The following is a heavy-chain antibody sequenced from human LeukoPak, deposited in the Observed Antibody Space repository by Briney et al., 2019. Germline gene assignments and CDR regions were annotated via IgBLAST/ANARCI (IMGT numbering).Heavy chain of an antibody. CDR1: GGSISSYY. D-gene: IGHD1-1*01. CDR2: IYYSGST. J-gene: IGHJ6*02. V-gene: IGHV4-59*01. CDR3: ARGGPDTTYYYYGMDV. Sequence: PSETLSLTCTVSGGSISSYYWSWIRQPPGKGLEWIGYIYYSGSTNYNPSLKSRVTISVDTSKNQFSLKLSSVTAADTAVYYCARGGPDTTYYYYGMDVWGQGTTVTVPS.